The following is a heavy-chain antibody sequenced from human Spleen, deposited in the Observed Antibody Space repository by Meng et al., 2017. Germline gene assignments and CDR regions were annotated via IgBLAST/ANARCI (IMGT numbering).Heavy chain of an antibody. V-gene: IGHV3-49*03. CDR2: IRNKPYGGTT. Sequence: GESLKISCTASGFTFGDYAMSWFRQAPGKGLEWVGFIRNKPYGGTTEYAASVKGRFTISRDDSKSIAYLQMNSLKTEDTAVYYCTRGGYYFDYWGQGTLVTVSS. J-gene: IGHJ4*02. CDR3: TRGGYYFDY. CDR1: GFTFGDYA. D-gene: IGHD3-16*01.